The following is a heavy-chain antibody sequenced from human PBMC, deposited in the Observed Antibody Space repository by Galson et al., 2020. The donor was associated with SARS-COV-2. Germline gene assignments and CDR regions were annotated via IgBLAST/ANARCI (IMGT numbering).Heavy chain of an antibody. V-gene: IGHV4-59*01. D-gene: IGHD3-22*01. CDR3: ARADYDSSGYYGGYFDL. J-gene: IGHJ2*01. Sequence: ETSETLSLTCTVSGGSISSYYWSWIRQPPGKGLEWIGYIYYSGSTNYNPSHKSRVTISVDTSKNQFSLKLSYLTAADTAVYYCARADYDSSGYYGGYFDLWGRGTLVTVSS. CDR2: IYYSGST. CDR1: GGSISSYY.